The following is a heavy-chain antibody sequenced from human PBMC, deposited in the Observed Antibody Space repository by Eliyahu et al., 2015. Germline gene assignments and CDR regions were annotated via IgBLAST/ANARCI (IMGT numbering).Heavy chain of an antibody. V-gene: IGHV3-30*18. CDR2: ISYDGSNK. CDR3: AKDEGSYGRNWFDP. Sequence: QVQLVESGGGVVQPGRSLRLSCAAXXFXFSNYGMHWVRQAPGKGLEWVALISYDGSNKYYADSVKGRFTISRDNSKNTLSLQMNSLRAEDTALYYCAKDEGSYGRNWFDPWGQGTLVTVSS. J-gene: IGHJ5*02. CDR1: XFXFSNYG. D-gene: IGHD1-26*01.